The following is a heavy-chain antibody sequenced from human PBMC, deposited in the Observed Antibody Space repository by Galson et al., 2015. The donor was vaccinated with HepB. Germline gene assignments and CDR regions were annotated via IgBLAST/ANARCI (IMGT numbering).Heavy chain of an antibody. J-gene: IGHJ6*02. CDR2: IGTIGDT. V-gene: IGHV3-13*01. D-gene: IGHD3-10*01. Sequence: SLRLSCAASGFTFSSQDMHWVRQTTGRGLVWVSGIGTIGDTFYSTSVRGRFTISRENAKNSLYLQMNSLRDDDTAVYYCARGHPVVRGVISDMDVWGQGTTVTVSS. CDR3: ARGHPVVRGVISDMDV. CDR1: GFTFSSQD.